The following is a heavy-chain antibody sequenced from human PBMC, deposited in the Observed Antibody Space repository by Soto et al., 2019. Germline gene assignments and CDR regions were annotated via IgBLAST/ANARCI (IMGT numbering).Heavy chain of an antibody. J-gene: IGHJ4*02. CDR2: ISYDGSNK. CDR1: GFTFSSDG. CDR3: AKGPFLEWFVPVSYFDY. V-gene: IGHV3-30*18. Sequence: QVQLVESGGGVVQPGRSLRLSCAASGFTFSSDGMHRVRQAPGKGLEWVPVISYDGSNKYYADSVKGRFTISRDNSKNTLYLQMNSLRAEDTAVYYCAKGPFLEWFVPVSYFDYWGQGTLVTVSS. D-gene: IGHD3-3*01.